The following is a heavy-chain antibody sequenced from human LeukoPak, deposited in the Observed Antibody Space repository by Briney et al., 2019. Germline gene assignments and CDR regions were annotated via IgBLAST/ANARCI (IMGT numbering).Heavy chain of an antibody. V-gene: IGHV1-69*04. D-gene: IGHD1-26*01. J-gene: IGHJ1*01. CDR1: GGTFSSYA. CDR2: IIPIFGIA. CDR3: ASGVGDTRYFQH. Sequence: GASVKVSCKASGGTFSSYAISWVRQAPGQGLEWMGRIIPIFGIANYAQKFQGRVTITADKSTSTAHMELSSLRSEDTAVYYCASGVGDTRYFQHWGEGTLVTVSS.